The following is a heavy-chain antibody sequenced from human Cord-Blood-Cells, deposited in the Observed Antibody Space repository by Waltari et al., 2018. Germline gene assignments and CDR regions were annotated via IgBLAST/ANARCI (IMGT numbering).Heavy chain of an antibody. D-gene: IGHD6-13*01. CDR3: ARLYSSSSLYYYYYYMDV. V-gene: IGHV4-34*01. J-gene: IGHJ6*03. CDR1: GGSFSGYY. Sequence: QVQLQQWGAGLLKPSETLSLTCAVYGGSFSGYYWSWIRQPPGKGLEWIGEIHHRGSTNYNPSLKSRVTISVDTSKNQFSLKLSSVTAADTAVYYCARLYSSSSLYYYYYYMDVWGKGTTVTVSS. CDR2: IHHRGST.